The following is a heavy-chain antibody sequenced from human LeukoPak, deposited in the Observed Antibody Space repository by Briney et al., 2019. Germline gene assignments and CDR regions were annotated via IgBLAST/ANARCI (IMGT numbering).Heavy chain of an antibody. V-gene: IGHV3-53*01. Sequence: GGSLRLSCTVSGFTVSSNSMSWVRQAPGKGLEWVSFIYSDNTHYSDSVKGRFTISRDNSKKTLYLQMNSLRAEDTAVYYCARRAGAYSHPYDYWGQGTLVTVSS. D-gene: IGHD4/OR15-4a*01. J-gene: IGHJ4*02. CDR3: ARRAGAYSHPYDY. CDR1: GFTVSSNS. CDR2: IYSDNT.